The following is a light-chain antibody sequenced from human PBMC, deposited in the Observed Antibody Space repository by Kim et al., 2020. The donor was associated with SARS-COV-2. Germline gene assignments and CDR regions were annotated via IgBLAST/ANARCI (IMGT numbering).Light chain of an antibody. Sequence: AIQVTQSPSSLSASVGDTVTITCRASQGVGRDLAWYQQKPGTAPTLLIYRTSNLHTGIPSRFSGSSSGAEFTLTITSLQPEDFATYYCLQDNDFPRTFGQGTKVDIK. CDR1: QGVGRD. V-gene: IGKV1-6*01. CDR3: LQDNDFPRT. CDR2: RTS. J-gene: IGKJ1*01.